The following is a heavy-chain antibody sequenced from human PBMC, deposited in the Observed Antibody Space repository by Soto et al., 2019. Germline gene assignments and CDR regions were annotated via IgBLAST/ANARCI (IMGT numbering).Heavy chain of an antibody. J-gene: IGHJ4*02. CDR1: GFAFRNYP. CDR3: AKGGLLPRANRWF. D-gene: IGHD2-2*01. V-gene: IGHV3-23*01. Sequence: GGSLRLSCAASGFAFRNYPMTWVRQAPGKGLDWVSAISGSGVDTYYPNSVEGRVTISRDNSKNTLYLQINSLRAEDTAVYYCAKGGLLPRANRWFWGQGTLVTVSS. CDR2: ISGSGVDT.